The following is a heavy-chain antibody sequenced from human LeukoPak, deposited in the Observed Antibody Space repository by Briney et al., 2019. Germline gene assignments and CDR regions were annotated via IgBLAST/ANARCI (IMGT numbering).Heavy chain of an antibody. V-gene: IGHV3-9*01. CDR2: INWKTGNG. CDR3: TRRAARWQFDL. D-gene: IGHD5-24*01. Sequence: GGSLRLSCAASGFTFDNYVMAWFRQAPGRGLEWVSGINWKTGNGIYADSVKGRFTISRDNAKNSLYLQMSSLRAEDTALYYCTRRAARWQFDLWGRGTLLTVSS. CDR1: GFTFDNYV. J-gene: IGHJ2*01.